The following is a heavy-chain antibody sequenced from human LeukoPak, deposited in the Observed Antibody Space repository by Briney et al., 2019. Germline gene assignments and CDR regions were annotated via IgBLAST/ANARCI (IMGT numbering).Heavy chain of an antibody. Sequence: SETLSLTCTVSGGSISSYYWGWIRQPPGKGLEWIGSIYYSGSTYYNPSLKSRVTISVDTSKNQFSLKLSSVTAADTAVYYCARAVRTPRGKTRWFDPWGQGTLVTVSS. CDR2: IYYSGST. V-gene: IGHV4-39*07. CDR1: GGSISSYY. CDR3: ARAVRTPRGKTRWFDP. J-gene: IGHJ5*02. D-gene: IGHD3-16*01.